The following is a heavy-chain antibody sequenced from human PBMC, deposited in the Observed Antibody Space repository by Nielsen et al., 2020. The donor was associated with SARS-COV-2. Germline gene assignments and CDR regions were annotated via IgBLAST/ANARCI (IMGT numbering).Heavy chain of an antibody. CDR1: GFTFSSYG. Sequence: GESLKISCAASGFTFSSYGMHWVRQAPGKGLEWVAVISYDGSNKYYADSVKGRFTISRDNAKNSLYLQMNSLRAEDTAVYYCAKSSLLWFGEESGGMDVWGQGTTVTVSS. CDR2: ISYDGSNK. V-gene: IGHV3-30*18. J-gene: IGHJ6*02. CDR3: AKSSLLWFGEESGGMDV. D-gene: IGHD3-10*01.